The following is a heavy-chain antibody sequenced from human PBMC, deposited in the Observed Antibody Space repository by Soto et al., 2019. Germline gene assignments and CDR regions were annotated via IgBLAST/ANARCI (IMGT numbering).Heavy chain of an antibody. J-gene: IGHJ5*02. D-gene: IGHD3-10*01. CDR1: GFTFNNYA. CDR2: ISGSGGST. CDR3: ANDREFARGSGLVNWFDP. Sequence: EVQLLESGGGLVQPGGSLRLSCVASGFTFNNYAMTWVRQAPGKGLEWVSVISGSGGSTYYADSVKGRFTISRDNPKNTLYLQMNSLRAEDTAVYYCANDREFARGSGLVNWFDPWGPGTLVTVSS. V-gene: IGHV3-23*01.